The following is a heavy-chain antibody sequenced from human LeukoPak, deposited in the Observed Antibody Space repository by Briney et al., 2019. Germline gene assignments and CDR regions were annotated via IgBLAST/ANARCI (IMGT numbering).Heavy chain of an antibody. J-gene: IGHJ4*02. CDR2: ISGSTT. D-gene: IGHD3-10*01. Sequence: PGGSLRLSCAASGFTFSSYSMNWVRQAPGKGLEWVSAISGSTTYYADSVKGRFTISRDNAKNSLYLQMNSLRDEDTAVYYCASFMRGSGSYWDYWGQGTLVTVSS. CDR3: ASFMRGSGSYWDY. V-gene: IGHV3-48*02. CDR1: GFTFSSYS.